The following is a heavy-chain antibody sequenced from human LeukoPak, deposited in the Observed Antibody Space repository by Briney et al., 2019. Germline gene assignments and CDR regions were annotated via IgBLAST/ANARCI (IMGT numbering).Heavy chain of an antibody. CDR3: ARIRLGYYYDSSGFDP. CDR2: IDWDDDK. Sequence: SGPTLVNPTQTLTLTCTFSGFSLSTSGMCVSWIRQPPGKALEWLARIDWDDDKYYSTSLKTRLTISKDTSKNQVVLTMTNTDPVDTATYYCARIRLGYYYDSSGFDPWGQGTLVTVSS. D-gene: IGHD3-22*01. J-gene: IGHJ5*02. V-gene: IGHV2-70*11. CDR1: GFSLSTSGMC.